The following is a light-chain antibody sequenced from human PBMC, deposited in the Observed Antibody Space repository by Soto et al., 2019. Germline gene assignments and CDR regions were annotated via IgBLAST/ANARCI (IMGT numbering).Light chain of an antibody. J-gene: IGKJ4*01. CDR2: GAS. Sequence: EIVMTQYPGTLSVSPGERVPLFCRASQSVGNNLAWHQQKPGQAPRLLIYGASTRATGFPARFSGSGSGTEFSLTISRLEPEDLAVYSCHQYGISPFGGGTKVDVK. CDR1: QSVGNN. V-gene: IGKV3-15*01. CDR3: HQYGISP.